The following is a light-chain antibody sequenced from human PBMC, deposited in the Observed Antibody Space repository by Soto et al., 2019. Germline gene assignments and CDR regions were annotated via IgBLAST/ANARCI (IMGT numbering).Light chain of an antibody. J-gene: IGKJ1*01. Sequence: EIVLTQSPGTLSSSLGERATLSCRASQSVTSSFLAWYQQKPGQAPRLLIYGASSRATGIPDRFSGSGSGTDFTLTISRLEPEDFAVYYCQQYGSAPWTFGQGNKVEIK. CDR1: QSVTSSF. V-gene: IGKV3-20*01. CDR3: QQYGSAPWT. CDR2: GAS.